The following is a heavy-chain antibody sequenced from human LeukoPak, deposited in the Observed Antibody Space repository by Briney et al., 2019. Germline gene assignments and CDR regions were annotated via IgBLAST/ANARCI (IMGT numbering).Heavy chain of an antibody. J-gene: IGHJ6*03. V-gene: IGHV1-69*01. CDR1: GGTFSSYA. D-gene: IGHD1-26*01. CDR2: IIPIFGTA. Sequence: SVKVSCKASGGTFSSYAISWVRQAPGQGLEWMGGIIPIFGTANYAQKFQGRVTITADESTSTAYMELSSLRSEDTAVYCCAVGATAEDEYSYYYYMDVWGKGTPVTVSS. CDR3: AVGATAEDEYSYYYYMDV.